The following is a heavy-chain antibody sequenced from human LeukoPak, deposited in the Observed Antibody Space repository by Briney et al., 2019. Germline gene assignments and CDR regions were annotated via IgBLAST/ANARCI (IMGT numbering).Heavy chain of an antibody. Sequence: ASVKVSCKASGYTFSDYYIHWVRQAPGQGLDWMGWINPNSGATNYPQKFQGRITMTRDTSISTAYMVLSRLRSDDTAMYYCAKVGPADCGGDCYSPDYWGQGSLVTVSS. J-gene: IGHJ4*02. V-gene: IGHV1-2*02. CDR2: INPNSGAT. CDR1: GYTFSDYY. CDR3: AKVGPADCGGDCYSPDY. D-gene: IGHD2-21*02.